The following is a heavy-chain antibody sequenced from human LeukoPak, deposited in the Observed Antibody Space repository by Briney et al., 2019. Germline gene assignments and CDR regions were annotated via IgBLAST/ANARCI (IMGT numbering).Heavy chain of an antibody. D-gene: IGHD3-10*01. V-gene: IGHV3-74*01. CDR2: INSDGSST. Sequence: GGSLRLSCAASGFTFSSYEMNWVRQAPGKGLVWVSRINSDGSSTSYADSVKGRFTISRDNAKNTLYLQMNSLRAEDTAVYYCARGITMVDIDYWGQGTLVTVSS. CDR3: ARGITMVDIDY. CDR1: GFTFSSYE. J-gene: IGHJ4*02.